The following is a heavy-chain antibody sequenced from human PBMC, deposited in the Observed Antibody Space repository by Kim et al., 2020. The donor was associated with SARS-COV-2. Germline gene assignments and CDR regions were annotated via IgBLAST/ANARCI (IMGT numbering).Heavy chain of an antibody. J-gene: IGHJ6*02. CDR3: VSLKVGGYYPPYYYYGRDV. V-gene: IGHV4-59*13. D-gene: IGHD2-21*02. CDR1: GGSISNYY. CDR2: IHSSGST. Sequence: SETLSLTCTVSGGSISNYYWSWIRQPPAQGLEWNGYIHSSGSTNYKSSLNSRVTISADTSKNQFSLTLSSVTAADTAVYYCVSLKVGGYYPPYYYYGRDVWGHGTTVTVSS.